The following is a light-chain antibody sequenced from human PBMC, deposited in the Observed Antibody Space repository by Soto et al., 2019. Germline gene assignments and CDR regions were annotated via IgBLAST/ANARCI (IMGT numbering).Light chain of an antibody. CDR2: SAS. V-gene: IGKV1-17*01. CDR3: LQHSDYPFT. J-gene: IGKJ2*01. CDR1: QGIRDA. Sequence: DIQMTQSPSSLSASVGDRVTITCRASQGIRDALGWYQQKPGKVPKRLIYSASSLQSGVPSRFSGSGSETEFTLTISSLQPGDFASYYCLQHSDYPFTFGQGTRLEI.